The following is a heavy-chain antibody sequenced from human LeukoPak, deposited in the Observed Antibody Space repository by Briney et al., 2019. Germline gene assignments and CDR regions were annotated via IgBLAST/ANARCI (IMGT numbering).Heavy chain of an antibody. Sequence: GGSLRLPCAASGFAFSTYEMNWVRQAPGKGLEWVSYISSSGSTIYYADSVKGRVTISRDNAKNSLYLQMNSLRAEDTAVYYCARVGAYAAVNCWGQGTLVTVSS. CDR3: ARVGAYAAVNC. CDR1: GFAFSTYE. V-gene: IGHV3-48*03. J-gene: IGHJ4*02. CDR2: ISSSGSTI. D-gene: IGHD3-16*01.